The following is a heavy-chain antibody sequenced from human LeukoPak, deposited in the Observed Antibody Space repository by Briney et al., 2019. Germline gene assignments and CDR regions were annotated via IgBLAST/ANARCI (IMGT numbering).Heavy chain of an antibody. V-gene: IGHV3-23*01. CDR3: ASRLSYCSGGSCYSHHDAFDI. CDR1: GFTFSSYA. J-gene: IGHJ3*02. D-gene: IGHD2-15*01. CDR2: ISGSGGST. Sequence: GGSLRLSCAASGFTFSSYAMSWVRQAPGKGLEWVSAISGSGGSTYYADSVKGWFTISRDNSKNTLYLQMNSLRAEDTAVYYCASRLSYCSGGSCYSHHDAFDIWGQGTMVTVSS.